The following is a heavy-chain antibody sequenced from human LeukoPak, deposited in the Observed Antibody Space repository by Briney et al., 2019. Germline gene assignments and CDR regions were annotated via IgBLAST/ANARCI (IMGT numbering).Heavy chain of an antibody. CDR1: GFTFEDYA. Sequence: GGSLRLSCAASGFTFEDYAMHWVRQAPGKGLEWVSLITWDGGYTYYADSVKGRFTTSRDNSKSSLYLQMNSLRAEDSALYYCAKDGGNPDYYYYYMDVWGKGTTVTVSS. D-gene: IGHD4-23*01. J-gene: IGHJ6*03. CDR3: AKDGGNPDYYYYYMDV. CDR2: ITWDGGYT. V-gene: IGHV3-43D*03.